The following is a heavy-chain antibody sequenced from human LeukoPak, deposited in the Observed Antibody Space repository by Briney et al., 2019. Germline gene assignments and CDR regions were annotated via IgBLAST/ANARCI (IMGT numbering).Heavy chain of an antibody. CDR1: GYTFTSYG. CDR3: AREGGNIAYCGGDCYSAKLFDY. D-gene: IGHD2-21*02. Sequence: ASVKVSCKASGYTFTSYGISWVRQAPGQGLEWMGWISAYNGNTNYAQKLQGRVTMTTDTSTSTAYMELRSLRSDDTAVYYCAREGGNIAYCGGDCYSAKLFDYWGQGTLVTVSS. J-gene: IGHJ4*02. V-gene: IGHV1-18*01. CDR2: ISAYNGNT.